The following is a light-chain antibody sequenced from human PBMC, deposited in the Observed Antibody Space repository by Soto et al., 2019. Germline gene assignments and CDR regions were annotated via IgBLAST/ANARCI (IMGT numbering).Light chain of an antibody. J-gene: IGKJ4*01. CDR2: DAS. V-gene: IGKV3D-20*02. CDR3: QQRGNWPLT. CDR1: QSVGSNY. Sequence: EIVLTQFPGTLSLAPGERATLSCRASQSVGSNYLAWYQQRPGQPPNLLIYDASNRATGIPARFSGSGSGTDFTLTISSLEPEDFAVYYCQQRGNWPLTFGGGTKVDIK.